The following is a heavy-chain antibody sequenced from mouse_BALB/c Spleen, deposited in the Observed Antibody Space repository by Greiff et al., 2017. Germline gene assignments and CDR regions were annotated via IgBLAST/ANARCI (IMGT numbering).Heavy chain of an antibody. D-gene: IGHD2-4*01. CDR2: ISSGGST. V-gene: IGHV5-6-5*01. J-gene: IGHJ4*01. CDR1: GFTFSSYA. CDR3: AGDYDGYAMDY. Sequence: EVKVEESGGGLVKPGGSLKLSCAASGFTFSSYAMSWVRQTPEKRLEWVASISSGGSTYYPDSVKGRFTISRDNARNILYLQMSSLRSEDTAMYYCAGDYDGYAMDYWGQGTSVTVSS.